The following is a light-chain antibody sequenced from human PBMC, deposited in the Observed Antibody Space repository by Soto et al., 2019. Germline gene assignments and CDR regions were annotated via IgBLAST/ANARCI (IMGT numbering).Light chain of an antibody. CDR3: CSYAGNYIYV. CDR2: DVS. Sequence: QSALTQPRSVSGSPGQSVTISCTGTSSDVGGYNYVSWYQQHPGKAPKLMIYDVSKRPSGVPDRFSGSKSGNTASLTISGLQAEYEADYYCCSYAGNYIYVFGSGTKLTVL. J-gene: IGLJ1*01. CDR1: SSDVGGYNY. V-gene: IGLV2-11*01.